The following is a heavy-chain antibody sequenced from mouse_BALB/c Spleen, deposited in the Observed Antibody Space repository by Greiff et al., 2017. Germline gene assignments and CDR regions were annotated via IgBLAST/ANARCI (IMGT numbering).Heavy chain of an antibody. V-gene: IGHV5-6-3*01. D-gene: IGHD1-1*01. CDR3: ARDRHYYGRAMDY. CDR1: GFTFSSYG. J-gene: IGHJ4*01. Sequence: EVHLVESGGGLVQPGGSLKLSCAASGFTFSSYGMSWVRQTPDKRLELVATINSNGGSTYYPDSVKGRFTISRDNAKNTLYLQMSSLKSEDTAMYYCARDRHYYGRAMDYWGQGTSVTVSS. CDR2: INSNGGST.